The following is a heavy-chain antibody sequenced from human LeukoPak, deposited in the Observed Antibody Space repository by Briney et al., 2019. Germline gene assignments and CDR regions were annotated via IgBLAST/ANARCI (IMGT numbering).Heavy chain of an antibody. CDR3: ATDTVGYCSGGSCSYGMDV. D-gene: IGHD2-15*01. J-gene: IGHJ6*02. V-gene: IGHV1-24*01. CDR2: FDPEDGET. CDR1: GYTLTELS. Sequence: ASVKVSCKVSGYTLTELSMHGVRQAPGKGLEWMGGFDPEDGETIYAQKFQGRVTMTEDTSTDTAYMELSSLRSEDTAVYYCATDTVGYCSGGSCSYGMDVWGQGTTVTVSS.